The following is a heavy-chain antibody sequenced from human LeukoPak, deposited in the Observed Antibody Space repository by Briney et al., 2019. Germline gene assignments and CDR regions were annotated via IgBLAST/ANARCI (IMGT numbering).Heavy chain of an antibody. CDR3: ARVDYYDSSGYYYGWFDP. CDR1: GGSFSGYY. V-gene: IGHV4-34*01. D-gene: IGHD3-22*01. Sequence: SETLSLTCAVYGGSFSGYYWSWIRQPPGKGLEWIGEINHSGSTYYNPSLKSRVTISVDRSKNQFSLKLSSVTAADTAVYYCARVDYYDSSGYYYGWFDPWGQGTLVTVSS. CDR2: INHSGST. J-gene: IGHJ5*02.